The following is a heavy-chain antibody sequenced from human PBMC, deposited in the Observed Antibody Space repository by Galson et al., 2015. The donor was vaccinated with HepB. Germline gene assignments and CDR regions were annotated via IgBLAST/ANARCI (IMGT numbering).Heavy chain of an antibody. CDR2: ISAYNGHT. CDR1: GYTFTSYG. Sequence: SVKVSCKASGYTFTSYGITWVRQAPGKGLEWMGWISAYNGHTYYAQKLRGRVTMTADTSTSIAYMELRSLRSDDTAVYYCARDLEGLTVPATHYWGQGTLVTVSS. V-gene: IGHV1-18*01. D-gene: IGHD6-19*01. CDR3: ARDLEGLTVPATHY. J-gene: IGHJ4*02.